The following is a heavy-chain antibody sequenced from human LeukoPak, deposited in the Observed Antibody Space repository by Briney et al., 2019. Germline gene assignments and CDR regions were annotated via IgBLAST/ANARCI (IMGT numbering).Heavy chain of an antibody. CDR3: ARGPSTFDILTGYYYLAY. V-gene: IGHV4-34*01. CDR1: GGSFSGYY. CDR2: INHSGST. Sequence: PSETLSLTCAVYGGSFSGYYWSWIPQPPGKGLEWIGEINHSGSTNYNPSLKSRVTISVDTSKNQFSLKLSSVTAADTAVYYCARGPSTFDILTGYYYLAYWGQGTLVTVSS. J-gene: IGHJ4*02. D-gene: IGHD3-9*01.